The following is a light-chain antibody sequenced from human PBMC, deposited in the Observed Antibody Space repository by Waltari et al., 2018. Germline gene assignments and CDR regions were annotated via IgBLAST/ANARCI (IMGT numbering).Light chain of an antibody. Sequence: EIVLTQSPATLSLSPGERATLSCRASQSVSTFLAWYQQRPGQAPRLLIYGTSNRATGIPARFSGSGSGTDFTLTISSLEPEDFAVYYCQQRNSWPLTFGGGTKVEMK. CDR3: QQRNSWPLT. J-gene: IGKJ4*01. CDR1: QSVSTF. CDR2: GTS. V-gene: IGKV3-11*01.